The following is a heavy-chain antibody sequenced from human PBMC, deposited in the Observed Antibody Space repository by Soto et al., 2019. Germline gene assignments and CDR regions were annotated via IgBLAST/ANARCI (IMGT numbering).Heavy chain of an antibody. CDR2: IYYSGST. CDR3: ARLGSYQTYYYYYGMDV. CDR1: GGSISSGGYY. J-gene: IGHJ6*02. V-gene: IGHV4-31*03. Sequence: SETLSLTCTVSGGSISSGGYYWSWIRQHPGKGLEWIGYIYYSGSTYYNPSLKSRVTISVDTSKNQFSLKLSSVTAADTAVYYCARLGSYQTYYYYYGMDVWGQGTTVTVSS. D-gene: IGHD3-10*01.